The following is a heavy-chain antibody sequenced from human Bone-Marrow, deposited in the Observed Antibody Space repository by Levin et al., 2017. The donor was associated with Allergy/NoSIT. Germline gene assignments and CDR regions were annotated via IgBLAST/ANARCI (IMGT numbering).Heavy chain of an antibody. CDR2: IKSKKDGGTI. CDR3: SAFGGFDF. D-gene: IGHD3-10*01. J-gene: IGHJ4*02. V-gene: IGHV3-15*05. Sequence: GGSLRLSCSASGFTFTNFSNAWMNWVRQAPGKGLQWVGRIKSKKDGGTIDYAAPVKGRFTISRDDSKNTMFLQMTSLKSEDTAMYYCSAFGGFDFWGRGTLVTVSP. CDR1: GFTFTNFSNAW.